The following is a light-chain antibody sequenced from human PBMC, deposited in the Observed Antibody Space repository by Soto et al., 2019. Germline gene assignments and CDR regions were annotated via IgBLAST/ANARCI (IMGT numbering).Light chain of an antibody. CDR3: ETWDINTHVV. V-gene: IGLV4-60*02. CDR1: SGHSSYI. J-gene: IGLJ2*01. Sequence: QSVLTQLSSASASLGSSVKLTCTLSSGHSSYIIAWHQQQPGKAPRYLMNLEGSGSFNKGSGVPDRFSGSSSGADRYLTISNLQFEDEADYYCETWDINTHVVFGGGTKLTVL. CDR2: LEGSGSF.